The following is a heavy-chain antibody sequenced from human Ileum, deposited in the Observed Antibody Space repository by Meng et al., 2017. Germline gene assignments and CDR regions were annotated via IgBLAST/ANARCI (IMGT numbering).Heavy chain of an antibody. CDR3: ARWTYHYDF. CDR2: ISGNGAAK. CDR1: GFTFADYA. J-gene: IGHJ4*02. D-gene: IGHD2-2*02. V-gene: IGHV3-23*01. Sequence: QLLESGGGLVQPGGSLRLSCTGSGFTFADYAINRVRQAPGKGLEWVSAISGNGAAKLYADSAKGRFTISRDNSKNSIYMEMYTLRVEDTAIYYCARWTYHYDFWGQGTLVTVSS.